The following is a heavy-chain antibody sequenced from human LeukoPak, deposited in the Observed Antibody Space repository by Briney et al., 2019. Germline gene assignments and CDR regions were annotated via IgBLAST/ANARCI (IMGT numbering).Heavy chain of an antibody. D-gene: IGHD2-21*02. CDR3: ARFRTWGDKAFDY. CDR1: GFTFDDYA. J-gene: IGHJ4*02. V-gene: IGHV3-9*01. CDR2: ISWNSGSI. Sequence: GGSLRLSCAASGFTFDDYAMHWVRQAPGKGLEWVSGISWNSGSIGYADSVKGRFTISRDNAKNSLYLQMNSLRAEDTAVYYCARFRTWGDKAFDYWGQGTLVTVSS.